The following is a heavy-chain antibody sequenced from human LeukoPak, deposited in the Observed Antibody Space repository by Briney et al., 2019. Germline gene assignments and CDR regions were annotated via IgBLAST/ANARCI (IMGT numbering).Heavy chain of an antibody. Sequence: GGSLRLSCAESGFIFSSYGMHWVRQAPGKGLEWVAFIRYDGSNKYYADSVKGRFTISRDNSKNTLYLQMNSLRAEDTAVYYCAKDRVSDYYDSSGYFDYWGQGTLVTVSS. D-gene: IGHD3-22*01. V-gene: IGHV3-30*02. J-gene: IGHJ4*02. CDR2: IRYDGSNK. CDR1: GFIFSSYG. CDR3: AKDRVSDYYDSSGYFDY.